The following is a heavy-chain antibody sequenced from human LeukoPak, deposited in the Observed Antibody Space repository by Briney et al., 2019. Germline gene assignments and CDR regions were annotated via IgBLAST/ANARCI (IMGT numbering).Heavy chain of an antibody. Sequence: RAGGSLRLSCAASGFTFSSYWMHWVRQAPGKGLVWVSRINTDGSSTSYADSVKGRFTVSRDNAKNTLCLHTNSLRDEDTAVYYCARDLEYSYGSAYWGQGTLVTVSS. V-gene: IGHV3-74*01. J-gene: IGHJ4*02. CDR2: INTDGSST. CDR3: ARDLEYSYGSAY. D-gene: IGHD5-18*01. CDR1: GFTFSSYW.